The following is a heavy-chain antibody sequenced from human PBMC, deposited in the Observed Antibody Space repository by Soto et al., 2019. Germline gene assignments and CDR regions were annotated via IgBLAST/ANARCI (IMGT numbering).Heavy chain of an antibody. CDR3: ARNRGQQLQKHYYYYGMDV. J-gene: IGHJ6*04. Sequence: GASVKVSCKASGYTFTSYAMHWVRQAPGQGLEWMGIINPSGGSTNYAQKFQGRVTMTRDTSTSTVYMELSSLRSEDTAVYYYARNRGQQLQKHYYYYGMDVGGKGTTVPV. D-gene: IGHD6-13*01. CDR1: GYTFTSYA. V-gene: IGHV1-46*03. CDR2: INPSGGST.